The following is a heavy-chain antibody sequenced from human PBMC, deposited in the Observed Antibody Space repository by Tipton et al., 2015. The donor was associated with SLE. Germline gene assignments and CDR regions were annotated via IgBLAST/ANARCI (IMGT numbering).Heavy chain of an antibody. CDR2: IYYSGST. CDR1: GGSISSHY. D-gene: IGHD1-14*01. J-gene: IGHJ6*02. CDR3: ARNVNTTMDV. V-gene: IGHV4-59*11. Sequence: TLSLTCTVSGGSISSHYWSWIRQPPGKGLEWIGYIYYSGSTNYNPSLKSRLSMSLDTARNQFSLKLTSVTAADAAVYYCARNVNTTMDVWGQGTTVTVSS.